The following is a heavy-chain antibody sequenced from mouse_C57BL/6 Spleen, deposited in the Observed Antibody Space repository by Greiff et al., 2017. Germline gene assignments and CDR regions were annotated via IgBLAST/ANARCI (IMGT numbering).Heavy chain of an antibody. V-gene: IGHV5-17*01. Sequence: VQLKESGGGLVKPGGSLKLSCAASGFTFSDYGMHWVRQAPEKGLEWVAYISSGSSTIYYADTVKGRFTISRDNAKNTLFLQMTSLRSEDTAMYYCARRHYGSSYYFDYWGQGTTLTVSS. J-gene: IGHJ2*01. CDR1: GFTFSDYG. D-gene: IGHD1-1*01. CDR3: ARRHYGSSYYFDY. CDR2: ISSGSSTI.